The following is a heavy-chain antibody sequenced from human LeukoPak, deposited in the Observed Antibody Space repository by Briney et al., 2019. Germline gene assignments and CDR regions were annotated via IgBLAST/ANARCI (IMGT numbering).Heavy chain of an antibody. J-gene: IGHJ4*02. V-gene: IGHV1-2*02. CDR2: INPNSGGT. Sequence: ASVKVSCKASGYTFTGYYMHWVRQAPGQGLEWMGWINPNSGGTSYAQKFQGRVTMTRDTSISTAYMELSRLRSDDTAVYYCARDHPKSGGWYANPGWDFDYWGQGTLVTVSS. D-gene: IGHD2-15*01. CDR3: ARDHPKSGGWYANPGWDFDY. CDR1: GYTFTGYY.